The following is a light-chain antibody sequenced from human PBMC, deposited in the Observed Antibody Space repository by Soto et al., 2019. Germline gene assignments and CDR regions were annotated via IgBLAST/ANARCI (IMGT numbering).Light chain of an antibody. CDR1: QSVTSN. CDR3: QQYNNGPPT. J-gene: IGKJ1*01. V-gene: IGKV3-15*01. CDR2: GAS. Sequence: EIVMTQSPATLSVSPGEGATLSCRASQSVTSNLAWYQQKPGQAPRLLIYGASTRATGIPARFSGSGSGTAFTLTISSLQSEDFAVYYCQQYNNGPPTFGQGTKVEIK.